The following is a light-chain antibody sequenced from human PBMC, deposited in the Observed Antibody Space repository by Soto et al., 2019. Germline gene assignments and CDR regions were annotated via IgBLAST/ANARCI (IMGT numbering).Light chain of an antibody. V-gene: IGLV2-23*01. J-gene: IGLJ1*01. CDR2: EGS. CDR1: SSDVGNYNL. Sequence: QSVLTQPASVSGSPGQSITISFTGTSSDVGNYNLVSWYQQHPGKAPKLMIYEGSKRPSGVSNRFSASKSGNTASLTISGLQAEDEADYYCCSYAGSSTYYVFGTGTKVTVL. CDR3: CSYAGSSTYYV.